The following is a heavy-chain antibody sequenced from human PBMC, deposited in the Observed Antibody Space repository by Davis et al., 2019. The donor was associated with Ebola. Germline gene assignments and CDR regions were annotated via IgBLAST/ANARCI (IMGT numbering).Heavy chain of an antibody. D-gene: IGHD2-21*01. J-gene: IGHJ3*02. V-gene: IGHV3-13*01. Sequence: GESLKIPCAASGFTFRSYDMRWVRQATGKGLEWVSAIGAAGDTYYPGSVQGRFTISRENAKNSLYLQMNSLRAGDTAVYYCARALFGASAFDIWGQGTMVTVPS. CDR1: GFTFRSYD. CDR3: ARALFGASAFDI. CDR2: IGAAGDT.